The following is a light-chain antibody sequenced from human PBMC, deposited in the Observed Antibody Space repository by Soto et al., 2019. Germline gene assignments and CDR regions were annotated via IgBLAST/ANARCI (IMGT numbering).Light chain of an antibody. CDR1: QSVLYSSNNKNY. J-gene: IGKJ1*01. CDR2: WAS. CDR3: QQYYRTPWT. Sequence: DIVMTQSPDSLAVSLGERATINCKSSQSVLYSSNNKNYLAWYQQKPGQPPKLLIYWASTRESGVPDRFSGSGFGTDFTLTISSLQAEDVGIYYCQQYYRTPWTFGQGTKVEIK. V-gene: IGKV4-1*01.